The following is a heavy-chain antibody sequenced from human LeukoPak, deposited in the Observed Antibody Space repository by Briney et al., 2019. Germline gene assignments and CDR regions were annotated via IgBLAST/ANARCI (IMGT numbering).Heavy chain of an antibody. V-gene: IGHV1-18*04. D-gene: IGHD1-26*01. CDR1: GYTFTGYY. CDR2: ISAYNGNR. J-gene: IGHJ4*02. Sequence: ASVKVSCKASGYTFTGYYMHWVRQAPGQGLGWMGWISAYNGNRNYAQKFQGSVTMTTDTSTSTAYMELRSLRSDDTAVYYCTRALGGSPTGIFFDYWGQGTLVTVSS. CDR3: TRALGGSPTGIFFDY.